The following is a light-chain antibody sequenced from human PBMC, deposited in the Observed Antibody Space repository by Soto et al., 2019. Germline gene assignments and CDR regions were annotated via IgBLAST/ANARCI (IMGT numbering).Light chain of an antibody. CDR2: WAS. CDR1: QSVLYSSNNKNY. J-gene: IGKJ4*01. V-gene: IGKV4-1*01. CDR3: QRYNNWPLT. Sequence: DIVMTQSPDSLAVSLDERATINCKSSQSVLYSSNNKNYLAWYQQKPGQPPKLLIYWASTRESGVPDRFSGSGSGTDFTLTINSLQSEDFAIYYCQRYNNWPLTFGGGTKVESK.